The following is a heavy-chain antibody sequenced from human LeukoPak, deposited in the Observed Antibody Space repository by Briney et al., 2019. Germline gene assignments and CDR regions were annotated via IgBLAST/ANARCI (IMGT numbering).Heavy chain of an antibody. CDR1: GYSFPIYW. J-gene: IGHJ3*02. V-gene: IGHV5-51*01. Sequence: PGESLKISCKGSGYSFPIYWIAWVRQMPGKGLEWMGIIYPGDSDTRYSPSFQGQVTFSADKSISTAYLQWSSLKASDTAMYYCARRRFCSSTSCYAGAFDIWGQGTMVTVSS. D-gene: IGHD2-2*01. CDR2: IYPGDSDT. CDR3: ARRRFCSSTSCYAGAFDI.